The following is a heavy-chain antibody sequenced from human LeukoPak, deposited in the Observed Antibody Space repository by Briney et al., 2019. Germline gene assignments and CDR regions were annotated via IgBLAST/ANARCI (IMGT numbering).Heavy chain of an antibody. CDR1: GFTFSGSA. D-gene: IGHD6-6*01. CDR3: TSHARRQLGLDY. V-gene: IGHV3-73*01. CDR2: IRSKANSYAT. J-gene: IGHJ4*02. Sequence: GGSLRLSCAASGFTFSGSAMHWVRQASGKGLEWVGRIRSKANSYATAYAASVKGSFTISSDDSKNTAYLQMTSLKTEDTAVYSCTSHARRQLGLDYWGQGTLVTVSS.